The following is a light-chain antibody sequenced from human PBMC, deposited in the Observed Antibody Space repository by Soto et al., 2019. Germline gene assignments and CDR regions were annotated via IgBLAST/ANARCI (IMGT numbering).Light chain of an antibody. J-gene: IGLJ3*02. CDR1: SGHSSYI. CDR3: ETWDFNTRV. V-gene: IGLV4-60*02. Sequence: QSVLTQSSSASASLGSSVKLTCTLSSGHSSYIIAWHQQQPGKAPRYLMKLEGSGSSNKGSGLPDRFSGSTSGADRYLTISNLLFEDEADYYCETWDFNTRVFGGGTKVTVL. CDR2: LEGSGSS.